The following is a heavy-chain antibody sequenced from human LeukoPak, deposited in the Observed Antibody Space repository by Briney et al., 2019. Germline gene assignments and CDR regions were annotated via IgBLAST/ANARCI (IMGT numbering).Heavy chain of an antibody. CDR1: GFTFSSYA. V-gene: IGHV3-23*01. D-gene: IGHD1-20*01. CDR3: APLTGGYYFDY. CDR2: ISGSGGST. Sequence: GGSLRLSCAASGFTFSSYAMSWVRQAPGKGLEWVSAISGSGGSTYYAASVKGRFTISRDNSKNTLYLQMNSLRAEDTAVHYCAPLTGGYYFDYWGQGTLVTVSS. J-gene: IGHJ4*02.